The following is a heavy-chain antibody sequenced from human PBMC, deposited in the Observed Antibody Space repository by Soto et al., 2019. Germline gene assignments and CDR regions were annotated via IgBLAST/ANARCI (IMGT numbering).Heavy chain of an antibody. J-gene: IGHJ3*01. CDR3: ARRAITIVGELEWALVGACDL. D-gene: IGHD3-10*02. CDR1: GGSIRSSNW. CDR2: MYHSGST. V-gene: IGHV4-4*02. Sequence: QVQLQESGAGLVKPSGTLSLTCAVSGGSIRSSNWWSWVRQTPGKGPEWIGEMYHSGSTDYNPSLKDRVTISVDKSKNQVSMKLSSVTAADTAVYYCARRAITIVGELEWALVGACDLWGQGTMVTVSS.